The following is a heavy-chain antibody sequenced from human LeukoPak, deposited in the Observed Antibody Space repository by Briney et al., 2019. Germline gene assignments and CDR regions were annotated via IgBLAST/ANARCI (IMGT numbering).Heavy chain of an antibody. V-gene: IGHV4-34*01. CDR1: GGSFSGYY. Sequence: PSETLSLTCAVYGGSFSGYYWSWIRQPPGKGLEWIGEITHSGSTNYNPSLKSRVTISVDKSKNQFSLRLSSVTAADTAVYYCAKLGWFGELLGGTDYWGQGTLVTVSS. CDR3: AKLGWFGELLGGTDY. D-gene: IGHD3-10*01. CDR2: ITHSGST. J-gene: IGHJ4*02.